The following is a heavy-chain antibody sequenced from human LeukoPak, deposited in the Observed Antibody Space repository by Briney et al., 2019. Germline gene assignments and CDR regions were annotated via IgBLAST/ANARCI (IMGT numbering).Heavy chain of an antibody. D-gene: IGHD4-23*01. Sequence: SETLSLTCTVSGGSISSYYWSWIRQPPGKGLEWIGYIYYSGSTNYNPSLKSRVTISVDKSKNQFSLKLSSVTAADTAVYYCARQTTVAYYFDYWGQGTLVTVSS. CDR2: IYYSGST. J-gene: IGHJ4*02. CDR1: GGSISSYY. V-gene: IGHV4-59*01. CDR3: ARQTTVAYYFDY.